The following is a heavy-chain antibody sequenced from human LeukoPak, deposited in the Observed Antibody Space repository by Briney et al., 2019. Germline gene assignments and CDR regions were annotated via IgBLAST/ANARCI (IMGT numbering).Heavy chain of an antibody. D-gene: IGHD3-22*01. CDR3: ARVKYYYDSSGYYEYYFDY. J-gene: IGHJ4*02. V-gene: IGHV3-11*01. Sequence: GGSLRLSCAASGFTFSDYYMSWIRQAPGKGLEWVSYISSSGNTIYYADSVKGRFTISRDNAKNSLCLQMNSLRAEDTAVYFCARVKYYYDSSGYYEYYFDYWGQGTLVTASS. CDR1: GFTFSDYY. CDR2: ISSSGNTI.